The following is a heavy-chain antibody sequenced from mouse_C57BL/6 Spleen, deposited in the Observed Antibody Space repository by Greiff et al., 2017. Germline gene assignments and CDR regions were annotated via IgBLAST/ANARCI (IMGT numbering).Heavy chain of an antibody. D-gene: IGHD2-5*01. CDR3: ARGAYYSNYFYYAMDY. V-gene: IGHV1-61*01. CDR1: GYTFTSYW. J-gene: IGHJ4*01. CDR2: IYPSDSET. Sequence: VQLQQPGAELVRPGSSVKLSCKASGYTFTSYWMDWVKQRPGQGLEWIGNIYPSDSETHYNQKFKDKATLTVDKSSSTAYMQLSSLTSEDSAVYYCARGAYYSNYFYYAMDYWGQGTSVTVSS.